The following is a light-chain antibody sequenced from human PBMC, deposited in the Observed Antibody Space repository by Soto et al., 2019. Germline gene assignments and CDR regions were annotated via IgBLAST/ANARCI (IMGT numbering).Light chain of an antibody. CDR1: KSVNSSH. CDR2: GTS. Sequence: EIVLTQSPGTLSLSPGERATLSCRASKSVNSSHLVWYQQKPGQAPRVLIYGTSIRVTGISDRISGSGSGTDFTLTISRLEPEDFAVYYCQQYNNWPPVWTFGQGTKVDIK. CDR3: QQYNNWPPVWT. J-gene: IGKJ1*01. V-gene: IGKV3-20*01.